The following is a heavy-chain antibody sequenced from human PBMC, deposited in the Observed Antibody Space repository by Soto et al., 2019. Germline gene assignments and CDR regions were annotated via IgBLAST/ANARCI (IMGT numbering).Heavy chain of an antibody. CDR1: GYTFSSYG. Sequence: QVQLVQSGAEVKKPGASVKVSCKASGYTFSSYGINWVRQAPGQGLEWLGWISAYDGYTNYAQILQGRVSMTTDTPTKTAYMELMSLRSDDTGVYYCARGGYYDSSGSRNYLYNGMSDLGQGTSVTVSS. V-gene: IGHV1-18*01. J-gene: IGHJ6*02. CDR3: ARGGYYDSSGSRNYLYNGMSD. CDR2: ISAYDGYT. D-gene: IGHD6-19*01.